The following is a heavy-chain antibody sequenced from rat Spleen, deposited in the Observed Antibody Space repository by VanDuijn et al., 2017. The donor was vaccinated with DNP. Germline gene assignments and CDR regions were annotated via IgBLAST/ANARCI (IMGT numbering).Heavy chain of an antibody. D-gene: IGHD1-10*01. CDR2: ISTGGGNT. CDR3: TRRGYNNAWYFDF. J-gene: IGHJ1*01. CDR1: GFTFSDYY. Sequence: EVQLVESGGGLVQPGRSLKLSCAASGFTFSDYYMAWVRQAPTKGLEWVASISTGGGNTYYGDSVKGRFTIPRDNAKSILYLQMNSLRSEDTATYYCTRRGYNNAWYFDFWGPGTMVIVSS. V-gene: IGHV5-25*01.